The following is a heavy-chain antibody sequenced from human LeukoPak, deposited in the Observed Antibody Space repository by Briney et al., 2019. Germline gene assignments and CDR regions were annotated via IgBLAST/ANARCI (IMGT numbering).Heavy chain of an antibody. Sequence: GGSLRLSCAASGFTFSSYAMHWVHQAPSKGLEWVAVISYDGSNKYYADSVKGRFTISRDNSKNTLYLQMNSLGAEDTAVYYCARDRDVDIVATILDYWGQGTLVTVSS. CDR2: ISYDGSNK. V-gene: IGHV3-30*04. CDR1: GFTFSSYA. CDR3: ARDRDVDIVATILDY. D-gene: IGHD5-12*01. J-gene: IGHJ4*02.